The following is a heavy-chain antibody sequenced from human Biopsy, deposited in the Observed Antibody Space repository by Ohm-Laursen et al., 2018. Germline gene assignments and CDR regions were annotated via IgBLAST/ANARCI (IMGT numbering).Heavy chain of an antibody. Sequence: SLRLFCAASGFTFSSYGMHWVRQAPGKGLEWVSLISNDGDIKYSADSMEGRFTISRDNSRNTLFLQMNSLKAEDTAVYYCAKDRFPYTSGYSSVFEYWGQGTLVTVSS. CDR3: AKDRFPYTSGYSSVFEY. D-gene: IGHD3-22*01. V-gene: IGHV3-30*18. J-gene: IGHJ4*02. CDR1: GFTFSSYG. CDR2: ISNDGDIK.